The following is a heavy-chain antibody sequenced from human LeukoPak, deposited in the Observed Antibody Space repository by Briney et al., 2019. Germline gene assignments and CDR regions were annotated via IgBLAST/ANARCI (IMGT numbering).Heavy chain of an antibody. CDR3: ARDLGSYSSSWGAYWFDP. J-gene: IGHJ5*02. V-gene: IGHV1-3*01. Sequence: GASVKVSCKASGYTFTSYAMHWVRQAPGQRLEWMGWINAGNGNTKYSQKFQGRVTITRDTSASTAYMELSSLRSEDTAVYYCARDLGSYSSSWGAYWFDPWGQGTLVTVSS. CDR1: GYTFTSYA. CDR2: INAGNGNT. D-gene: IGHD6-13*01.